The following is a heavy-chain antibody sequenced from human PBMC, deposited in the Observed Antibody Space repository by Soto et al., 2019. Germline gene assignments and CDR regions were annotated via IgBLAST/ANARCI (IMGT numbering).Heavy chain of an antibody. CDR1: GYSFTIYW. Sequence: GESLKISCNGSGYSFTIYWISLVLQMPGKGLEWMGRIDPSDSYTNYSPSFQGHVTISADKSISTAYLQWSSLKASDTAMYYCATYHYGDYVAFDIWGQGTMVTVSS. J-gene: IGHJ3*02. D-gene: IGHD4-17*01. CDR3: ATYHYGDYVAFDI. CDR2: IDPSDSYT. V-gene: IGHV5-10-1*01.